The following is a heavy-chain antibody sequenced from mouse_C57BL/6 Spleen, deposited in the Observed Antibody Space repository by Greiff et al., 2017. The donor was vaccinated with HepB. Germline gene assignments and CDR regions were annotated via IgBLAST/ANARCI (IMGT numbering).Heavy chain of an antibody. V-gene: IGHV5-16*01. Sequence: EVQRVESEGGLVQPGSSMKLSCTASGFTFSDYYMAWVRQVPEKGLEWVANINYDGSSTYYLDSLKSRFIISRDNAKNILYLQMSSLKSEDTATYYCAREKDYYGSSPYAMDYWGQGTSVTVSS. CDR2: INYDGSST. CDR3: AREKDYYGSSPYAMDY. D-gene: IGHD1-1*01. J-gene: IGHJ4*01. CDR1: GFTFSDYY.